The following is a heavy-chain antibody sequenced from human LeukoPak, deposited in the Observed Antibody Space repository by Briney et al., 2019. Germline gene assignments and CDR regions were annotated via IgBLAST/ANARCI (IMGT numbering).Heavy chain of an antibody. D-gene: IGHD2-2*01. Sequence: ASVKVSCKASGGTFNNYAINWVRQAPGQGLEWMGGIIPIFGSSNYAQKFQGRVTITADESTTTAYMELSSLRSEDTAVYYCAKDRDMVPAAILGYWGQGTLVTVSS. J-gene: IGHJ4*02. CDR1: GGTFNNYA. CDR3: AKDRDMVPAAILGY. CDR2: IIPIFGSS. V-gene: IGHV1-69*13.